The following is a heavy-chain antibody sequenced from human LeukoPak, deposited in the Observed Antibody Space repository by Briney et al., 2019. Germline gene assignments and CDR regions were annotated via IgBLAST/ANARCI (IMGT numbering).Heavy chain of an antibody. CDR1: GFTFSSYS. J-gene: IGHJ4*02. D-gene: IGHD3-16*02. CDR2: ISDSGGST. CDR3: ARHDSFIPY. Sequence: GGSLRLSCAASGFTFSSYSMNWVRQAPGKGLEWVSGISDSGGSTYYADSVKGRCTISRDNSKNTVSLQMNNLRAEDTAVYFCARHDSFIPYWGQGTLVTVTS. V-gene: IGHV3-23*01.